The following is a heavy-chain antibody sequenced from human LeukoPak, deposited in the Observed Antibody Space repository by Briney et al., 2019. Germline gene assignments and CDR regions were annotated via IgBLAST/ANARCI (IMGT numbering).Heavy chain of an antibody. CDR1: GDSVSGHY. CDR3: ARAPMAITTSAFHDAFDF. CDR2: VSYSGGT. J-gene: IGHJ3*01. Sequence: PSETLSLTCTVSGDSVSGHYWSWIRQTPGKGLEWIGYVSYSGGTNYNPSLKRRVSISLDTSKNQFSLKLSSPAAADPAVYYCARAPMAITTSAFHDAFDFWGQGTMVTVSS. V-gene: IGHV4-59*02. D-gene: IGHD5-12*01.